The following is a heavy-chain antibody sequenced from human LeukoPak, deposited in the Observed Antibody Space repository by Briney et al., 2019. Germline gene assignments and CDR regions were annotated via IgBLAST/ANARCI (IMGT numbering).Heavy chain of an antibody. J-gene: IGHJ4*02. Sequence: GASVKVSCKASGGTFSSYAISWVRQAPGQGLEWMGGIIPIFGTANYAQKFQGRVTITADESTSTAYMELSSLRSEDTAVYYCARDRRAARRLTRYYFDYWGQGTLVTVSS. CDR1: GGTFSSYA. CDR2: IIPIFGTA. CDR3: ARDRRAARRLTRYYFDY. D-gene: IGHD6-6*01. V-gene: IGHV1-69*13.